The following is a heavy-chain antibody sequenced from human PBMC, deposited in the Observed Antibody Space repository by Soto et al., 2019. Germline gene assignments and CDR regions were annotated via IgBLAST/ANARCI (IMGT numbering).Heavy chain of an antibody. D-gene: IGHD4-17*01. J-gene: IGHJ4*02. CDR3: ARRLEPDSGDWHYFDY. Sequence: QVHLQESGPGLVRPSQTLSLTCTVSGGSITSGDSYWSWIRQPPGKGLEWIGYIYSRGSTYYNPSLRSRFTISIDTSKNQFSLRLSSVTAADTAVYYCARRLEPDSGDWHYFDYWGQGTLLTVSS. CDR1: GGSITSGDSY. V-gene: IGHV4-30-4*01. CDR2: IYSRGST.